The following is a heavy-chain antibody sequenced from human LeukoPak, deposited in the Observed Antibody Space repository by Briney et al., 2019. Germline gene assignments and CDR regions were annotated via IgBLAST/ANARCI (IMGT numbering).Heavy chain of an antibody. D-gene: IGHD2-21*01. CDR2: VNSDGSST. Sequence: PGGSLRLSCAASGFTVSSYYMTWVRQAPGKGLEWVSRVNSDGSSTSYADSVKGRFTISRDNGMKTLYLQMNSLRAEDTAVYYCVRSERSYSYPLNWGQGTMVTVSS. V-gene: IGHV3-74*01. J-gene: IGHJ3*01. CDR1: GFTVSSYY. CDR3: VRSERSYSYPLN.